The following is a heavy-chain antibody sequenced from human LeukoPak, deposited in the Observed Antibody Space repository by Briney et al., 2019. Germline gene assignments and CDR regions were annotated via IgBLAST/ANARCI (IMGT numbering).Heavy chain of an antibody. V-gene: IGHV4-59*01. CDR2: MFHSGSP. CDR3: ARGSRYCSTTSCSSFDY. J-gene: IGHJ4*02. D-gene: IGHD2-2*01. CDR1: RGSISSYY. Sequence: SETLSLTCTVSRGSISSYYWNWIRQSPRRGLEWIGYMFHSGSPNYNPSLKSRVAISIDTSKNQFSLKLSSVPAADTAVYYCARGSRYCSTTSCSSFDYWGQGTLVTVSS.